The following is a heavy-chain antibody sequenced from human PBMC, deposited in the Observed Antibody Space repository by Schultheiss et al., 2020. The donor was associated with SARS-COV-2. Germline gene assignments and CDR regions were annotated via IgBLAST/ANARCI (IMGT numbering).Heavy chain of an antibody. V-gene: IGHV4-59*10. CDR3: ARLTVTNWFDP. J-gene: IGHJ5*02. CDR2: IYTSGST. CDR1: GGSFSGYY. Sequence: SETLSLTCAVYGGSFSGYYWSWIRQPPGKGLEWIGRIYTSGSTNYNPSLKSRVTMSVDTSKNQFSLKLSSVTAADTAVYYCARLTVTNWFDPWGQGTLVTVSS. D-gene: IGHD4-17*01.